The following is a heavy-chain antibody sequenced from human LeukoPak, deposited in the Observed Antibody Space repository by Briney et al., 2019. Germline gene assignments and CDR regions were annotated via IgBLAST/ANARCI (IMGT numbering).Heavy chain of an antibody. J-gene: IGHJ4*02. D-gene: IGHD3-22*01. V-gene: IGHV4-59*02. Sequence: PGGSLRLSCEAPGSIVREQYWSWIRQPPGKGLEWIGYIYYSGSTNYNPSLKSRVTISVDTSKNQFSLKLSSVTAADTAVYYCARARRNYYDSSGYFFDYWGQGTLVTVSS. CDR1: GSIVREQY. CDR2: IYYSGST. CDR3: ARARRNYYDSSGYFFDY.